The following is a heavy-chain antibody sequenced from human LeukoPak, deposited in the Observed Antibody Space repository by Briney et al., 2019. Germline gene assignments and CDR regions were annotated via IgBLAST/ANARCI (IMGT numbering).Heavy chain of an antibody. V-gene: IGHV4-61*01. CDR3: AREDIVVVVAGTRGYYYYYYMDV. CDR1: GGSVSSGSYY. D-gene: IGHD2-15*01. CDR2: ICYSGST. J-gene: IGHJ6*03. Sequence: SETLSLTCTVSGGSVSSGSYYWSWIRQPPGKGLEWIGYICYSGSTNYNPSLKSRVTISVDTSKNQFSLKLSSVTAADTAVYYCAREDIVVVVAGTRGYYYYYYMDVWGKGTTVTVSS.